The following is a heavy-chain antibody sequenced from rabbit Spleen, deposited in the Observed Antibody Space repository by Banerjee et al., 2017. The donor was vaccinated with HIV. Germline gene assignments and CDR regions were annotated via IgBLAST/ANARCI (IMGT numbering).Heavy chain of an antibody. CDR3: ARDTSSSFSSYGMDL. CDR2: IDTGSSGFT. CDR1: GVSFSSSSY. V-gene: IGHV1S40*01. J-gene: IGHJ6*01. D-gene: IGHD1-1*01. Sequence: EESGGDLVKPGASLTLTCTASGVSFSSSSYLCWVRQAPGKGLEWIACIDTGSSGFTYFATWAKGRFTISKTSSTTVTLQMTRLTAADTATYFCARDTSSSFSSYGMDLWGPGTLVTVS.